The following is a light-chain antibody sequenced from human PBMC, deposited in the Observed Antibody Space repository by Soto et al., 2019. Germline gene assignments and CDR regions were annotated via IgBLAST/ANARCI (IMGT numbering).Light chain of an antibody. Sequence: DIVLTQSPGTLSLSPGERATLSCRASQTVISNLAWYQQKPGQAPRLVIYGASTRATGIPARFSGSGSGTDFTLTISSLEPEEFAVYYCQQRMNWPLTVGQGTRLEIK. J-gene: IGKJ5*01. CDR1: QTVISN. CDR2: GAS. CDR3: QQRMNWPLT. V-gene: IGKV3-11*01.